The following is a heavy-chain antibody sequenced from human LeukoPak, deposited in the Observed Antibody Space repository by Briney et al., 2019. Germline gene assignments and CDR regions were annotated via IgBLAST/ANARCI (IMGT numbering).Heavy chain of an antibody. CDR1: GGSISSGGYY. D-gene: IGHD3-16*01. CDR2: IHYTGDI. CDR3: ATGGRNTYEFDS. J-gene: IGHJ4*02. Sequence: SETLSLTCTVSGGSISSGGYYWSWIRQHPGKGLEWIVYIHYTGDIYYNPSLKSRVTISADTSKNQFSLELTSVTAADTAVYYCATGGRNTYEFDSWGQGTLVTVSS. V-gene: IGHV4-31*03.